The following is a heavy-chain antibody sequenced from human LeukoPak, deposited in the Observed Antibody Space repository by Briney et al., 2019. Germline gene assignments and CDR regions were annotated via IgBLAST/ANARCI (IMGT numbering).Heavy chain of an antibody. CDR2: ISSSSSYI. Sequence: GGSLTLSCAASGFTFSSYSMNWVRQAPGKGLEWVSSISSSSSYIYYTDSVQGRFTISRDNAKNSLYRQMNSLRAEDTAVYYCARDVGAAAGSMGYWGQGTLVTVSS. D-gene: IGHD6-13*01. CDR3: ARDVGAAAGSMGY. CDR1: GFTFSSYS. V-gene: IGHV3-21*01. J-gene: IGHJ4*02.